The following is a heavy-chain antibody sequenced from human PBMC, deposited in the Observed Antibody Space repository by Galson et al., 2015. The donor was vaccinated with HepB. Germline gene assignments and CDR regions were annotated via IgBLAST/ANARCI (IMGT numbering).Heavy chain of an antibody. Sequence: SLRLSCAAPGFTFSDYYMSWIRQAPGKGLEWVSYISSSSSYTNYADSVKGRFTISRDNAKNSLYLQMNSLRAEDTAVYYCASHSVAGTGPIHYWGQGTLVTVSS. CDR3: ASHSVAGTGPIHY. CDR1: GFTFSDYY. J-gene: IGHJ4*02. CDR2: ISSSSSYT. V-gene: IGHV3-11*06. D-gene: IGHD6-19*01.